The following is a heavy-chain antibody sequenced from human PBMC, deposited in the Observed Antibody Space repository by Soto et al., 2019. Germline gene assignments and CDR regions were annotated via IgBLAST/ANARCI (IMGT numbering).Heavy chain of an antibody. Sequence: SETLSLTCTFSGDSITSNSYFWAWIRQPPGKGLEWIGSIYYSGTTYYNPSLKSRVTISVDRSKNQFSLKLSSVTAADTAVYYCARHFSVDYFDDWGQGALVT. J-gene: IGHJ4*02. CDR2: IYYSGTT. CDR3: ARHFSVDYFDD. CDR1: GDSITSNSYF. V-gene: IGHV4-39*01.